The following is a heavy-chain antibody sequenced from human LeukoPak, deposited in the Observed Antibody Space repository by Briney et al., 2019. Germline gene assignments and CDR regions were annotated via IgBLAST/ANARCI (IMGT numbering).Heavy chain of an antibody. CDR2: IYYSGST. J-gene: IGHJ6*03. D-gene: IGHD2-2*01. Sequence: SETLSLTCTVSGGSISSSSYYWGWIRQPPGKGLEWIGSIYYSGSTYYNPSLKSRVTISVDTSKNQFSLKLSSVTAADTAVYYCARLGVVPAAMRKTYYYYMDVWGKGTTVTISS. CDR3: ARLGVVPAAMRKTYYYYMDV. V-gene: IGHV4-39*07. CDR1: GGSISSSSYY.